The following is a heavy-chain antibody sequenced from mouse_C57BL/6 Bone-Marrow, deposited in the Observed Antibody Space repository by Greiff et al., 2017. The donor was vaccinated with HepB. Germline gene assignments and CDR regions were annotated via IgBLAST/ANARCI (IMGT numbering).Heavy chain of an antibody. CDR2: IDPANGNT. D-gene: IGHD1-1*01. Sequence: VQLKESVAELVRPGASVKLSCTASGFNIKNTYMHWVKQRPEQGLEWIGRIDPANGNTKYAPKFQGNATITADTSTTTAYLQLSRLTSEDTAIYYWARPGVYYYGSNYAMDYWGQGTSVTVSS. J-gene: IGHJ4*01. CDR1: GFNIKNTY. CDR3: ARPGVYYYGSNYAMDY. V-gene: IGHV14-3*01.